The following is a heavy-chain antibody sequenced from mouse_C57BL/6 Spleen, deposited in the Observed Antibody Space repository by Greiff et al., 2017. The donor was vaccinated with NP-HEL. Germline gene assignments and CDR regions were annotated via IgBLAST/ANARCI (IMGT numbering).Heavy chain of an antibody. CDR2: IFPGSGST. CDR1: GSPFPGYW. CDR3: ARGGNYDY. D-gene: IGHD2-1*01. Sequence: QVKLKKPGAELVKPGASVRMSCKASGSPFPGYWITWVKQRPGQGLGWIGDIFPGSGSTNYNEKFKSKATLTVDTSSSTAYMQLSSLTSEDSAVYYCARGGNYDYWGQGTTLTVSS. J-gene: IGHJ2*01. V-gene: IGHV1-55*01.